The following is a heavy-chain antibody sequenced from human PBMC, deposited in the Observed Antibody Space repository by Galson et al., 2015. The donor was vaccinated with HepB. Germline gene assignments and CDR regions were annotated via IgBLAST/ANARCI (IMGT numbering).Heavy chain of an antibody. Sequence: QSGAEVKEPGESLKISCKGSGYIFSNYWISWLRQMPGKGLEWMGRIDPTDSYTNYSPSFEGHVTVSADKSISTAYLQWSSLKASDTAMYYCARQGDGYNSDFDHWGQGTLVTVSS. V-gene: IGHV5-10-1*01. J-gene: IGHJ4*02. CDR3: ARQGDGYNSDFDH. D-gene: IGHD5-24*01. CDR1: GYIFSNYW. CDR2: IDPTDSYT.